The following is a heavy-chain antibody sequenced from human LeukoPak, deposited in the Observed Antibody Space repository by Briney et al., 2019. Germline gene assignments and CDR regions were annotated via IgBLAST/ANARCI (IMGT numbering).Heavy chain of an antibody. J-gene: IGHJ3*02. Sequence: GGSLRLSCAASGFTFSSYWMNWARQAPGKGLEWVASINHNGNVNYYVDSVKGRFTISRDNAKNSLYLQMNSLRAEDTAVYYCARKEWWDPRDAFDIWGQGTMVTVSS. CDR2: INHNGNVN. V-gene: IGHV3-7*01. D-gene: IGHD2-15*01. CDR3: ARKEWWDPRDAFDI. CDR1: GFTFSSYW.